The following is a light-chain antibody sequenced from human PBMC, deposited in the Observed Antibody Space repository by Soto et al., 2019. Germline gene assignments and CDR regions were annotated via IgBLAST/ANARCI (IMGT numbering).Light chain of an antibody. CDR2: KVS. V-gene: IGKV2-30*01. CDR1: QSLVYSNGNTS. CDR3: MQGTRWPRT. J-gene: IGKJ1*01. Sequence: DVVMTQSPLSLPVTLGQPASISCRSSQSLVYSNGNTSLNWFQQRPGQSPRRLIYKVSIRDSGVRDRFSGSGSGTDFTLTISRVEAEDVGVYYCMQGTRWPRTCGQGTKVEIK.